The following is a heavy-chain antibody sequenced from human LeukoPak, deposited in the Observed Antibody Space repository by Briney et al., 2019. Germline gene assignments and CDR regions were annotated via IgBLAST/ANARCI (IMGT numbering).Heavy chain of an antibody. CDR1: GFTFSIYS. CDR2: ISSSSSYI. CDR3: ARIAAVGTEDYGMDV. D-gene: IGHD6-13*01. J-gene: IGHJ6*04. V-gene: IGHV3-21*01. Sequence: GGSLRLSCAASGFTFSIYSMTWVRQAPGKGLEWVSSISSSSSYIYYAGSLKGRSTISRDNAENSLYLQMNSLRAEDTAVYYCARIAAVGTEDYGMDVWGTGTTVTVSS.